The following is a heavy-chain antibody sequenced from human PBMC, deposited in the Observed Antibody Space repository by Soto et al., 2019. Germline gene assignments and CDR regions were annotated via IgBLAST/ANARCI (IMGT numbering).Heavy chain of an antibody. CDR1: GYTFTSYD. V-gene: IGHV1-8*01. CDR2: MNPNSGNT. J-gene: IGHJ6*02. D-gene: IGHD3-10*01. CDR3: SRVYLCMVRGVISPGYYYYCMDV. Sequence: GASVKVSCKASGYTFTSYDINWVRQATGQGLEWMGWMNPNSGNTGYAQKFQGRVTMTRNTSLSTAYMELRSLRSEDTAVYYCSRVYLCMVRGVISPGYYYYCMDVLGPGTTVTVSS.